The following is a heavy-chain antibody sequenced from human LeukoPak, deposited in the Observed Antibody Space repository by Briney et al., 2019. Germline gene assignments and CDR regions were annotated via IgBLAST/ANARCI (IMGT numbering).Heavy chain of an antibody. V-gene: IGHV1-2*04. D-gene: IGHD2-21*02. Sequence: SVKVSCKASGYTFTGYYMHWVRQAPGQGLEWTGWINPNSGGTNYAQKFQGWVTMTRDTSISTAYMELSRLRSDDTAVYYWARDLYGLLFASDAFDIWGQGTMVTVSS. J-gene: IGHJ3*02. CDR3: ARDLYGLLFASDAFDI. CDR2: INPNSGGT. CDR1: GYTFTGYY.